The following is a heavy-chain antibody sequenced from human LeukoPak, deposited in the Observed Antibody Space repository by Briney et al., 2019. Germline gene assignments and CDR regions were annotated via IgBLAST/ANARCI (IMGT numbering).Heavy chain of an antibody. CDR3: ARAPPKGYCSGGSCYRNGRYYFDY. V-gene: IGHV4-34*01. D-gene: IGHD2-15*01. CDR1: GGSFSGYY. CDR2: INHSGST. Sequence: SETLSLTCAVYGGSFSGYYWSWLRQPPGKGLEWIGEINHSGSTNYNPSLKSRVTISVDTSKNQFSLKLSSVTAADTAVYYCARAPPKGYCSGGSCYRNGRYYFDYWGQGTLVTVSS. J-gene: IGHJ4*02.